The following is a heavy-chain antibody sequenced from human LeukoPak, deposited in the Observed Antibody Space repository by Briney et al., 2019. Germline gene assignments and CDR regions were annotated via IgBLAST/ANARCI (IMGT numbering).Heavy chain of an antibody. D-gene: IGHD3-16*02. V-gene: IGHV3-23*01. CDR3: AKGRDDYVWGSYRFFLLLDY. CDR1: GFTFSSYA. Sequence: PGGSLRLSCAASGFTFSSYAMHWVRRAPGKGLEWVSAISGSGLSPYYAGAVKGRFTISRDNSKNTLYLQMNSLRAEDTAVYYCAKGRDDYVWGSYRFFLLLDYWGQGTLVTVSS. CDR2: ISGSGLSP. J-gene: IGHJ4*02.